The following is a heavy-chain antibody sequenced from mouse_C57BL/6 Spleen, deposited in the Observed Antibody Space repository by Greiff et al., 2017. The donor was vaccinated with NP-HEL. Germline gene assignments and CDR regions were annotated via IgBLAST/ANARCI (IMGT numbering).Heavy chain of an antibody. J-gene: IGHJ1*03. V-gene: IGHV5-9-1*02. CDR2: ISSGGDYI. D-gene: IGHD1-1*01. CDR3: TSTTVVATGYFDV. Sequence: EVQLVESGEGLVKPGGSLKLSCAASGFTFSSYAMSWVRQTPEKRLEWVAYISSGGDYIYYADTVKGRFTISRDNARNTLYLQMSSLKSEDTAMYYCTSTTVVATGYFDVWGTGTTVTVSS. CDR1: GFTFSSYA.